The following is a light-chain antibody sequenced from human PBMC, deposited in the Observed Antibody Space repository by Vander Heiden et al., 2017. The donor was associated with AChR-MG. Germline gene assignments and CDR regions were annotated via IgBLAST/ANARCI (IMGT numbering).Light chain of an antibody. CDR1: HGLLHSDGKTY. Sequence: DIVMTQTPLSMSVTSGQPASSSCKSSHGLLHSDGKTYLYWYLQQPGQPPQLLIYEVSNRFSGVPDRFSSIVSGTDFTLKISRVEAEDVGFYYCMQSIQLPPTFGQGTKLEIK. CDR3: MQSIQLPPT. CDR2: EVS. V-gene: IGKV2D-29*01. J-gene: IGKJ2*01.